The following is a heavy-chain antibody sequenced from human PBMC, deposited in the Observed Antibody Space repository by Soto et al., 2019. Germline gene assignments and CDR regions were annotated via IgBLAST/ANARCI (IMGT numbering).Heavy chain of an antibody. Sequence: SETLSLTCTVSGGSISSYYWNWIRQPAGKGLEWIGRIYTSGSTNYNPSLKSRVTMSVDTSKNQFSLKLSSVTAADTAVYYCAKDKHCSGGSCWGYFDYWGQGTLVTVSS. J-gene: IGHJ4*02. CDR1: GGSISSYY. V-gene: IGHV4-4*07. D-gene: IGHD2-15*01. CDR2: IYTSGST. CDR3: AKDKHCSGGSCWGYFDY.